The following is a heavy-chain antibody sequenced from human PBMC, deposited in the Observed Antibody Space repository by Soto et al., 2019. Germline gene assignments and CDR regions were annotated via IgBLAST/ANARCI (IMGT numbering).Heavy chain of an antibody. D-gene: IGHD2-2*01. CDR1: GGSFSGYY. J-gene: IGHJ5*02. CDR2: INHSGST. Sequence: SETLSLTCAVYGGSFSGYYWSWIRQPPGKGLEWIREINHSGSTNYNPSLKSRVTISVDTSKNQFSLKLSSVTAADTAVYYCARGPSVYCSSTSCLTWFDPWGQGTLVTVSS. V-gene: IGHV4-34*01. CDR3: ARGPSVYCSSTSCLTWFDP.